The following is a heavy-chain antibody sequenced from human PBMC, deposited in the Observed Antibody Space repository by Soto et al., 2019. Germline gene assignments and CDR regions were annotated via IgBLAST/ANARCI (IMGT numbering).Heavy chain of an antibody. J-gene: IGHJ1*01. V-gene: IGHV3-7*02. D-gene: IGHD6-19*01. CDR2: IKQGGSEK. CDR1: GFTFSSYW. Sequence: EVQLVESGGGLVQPGGSLRLSCAASGFTFSSYWMSWVRQAPGKGLEWVANIKQGGSEKYYVDSVKGRFTISRDNAKKSLYLQMNSLRAEDTAVYYCVARRVKQWLIRAGYFQHWGQGALVTESS. CDR3: VARRVKQWLIRAGYFQH.